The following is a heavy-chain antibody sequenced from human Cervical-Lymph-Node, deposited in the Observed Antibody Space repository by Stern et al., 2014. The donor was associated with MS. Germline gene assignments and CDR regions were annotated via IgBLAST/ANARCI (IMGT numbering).Heavy chain of an antibody. Sequence: QVNLRESGPTLVKPTQTLTLTCTFSGFSLRTSGVGVGWIRQPPGKALEWLALIYWDTANSASPSLKSRLTITKDTSKNQVDLTMTNMDHVDTATYYCARLDCSSTSCYRSGYFDLWGRGTLVTVSS. D-gene: IGHD2-2*02. J-gene: IGHJ2*01. CDR3: ARLDCSSTSCYRSGYFDL. CDR2: IYWDTAN. V-gene: IGHV2-5*02. CDR1: GFSLRTSGVG.